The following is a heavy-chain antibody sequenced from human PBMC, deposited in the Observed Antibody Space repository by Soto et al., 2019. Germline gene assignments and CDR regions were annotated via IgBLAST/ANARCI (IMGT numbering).Heavy chain of an antibody. Sequence: GGSLRLSCAASGFTFSSYAMGWVRQAPGRGLEWVSSISGIGHSTYYADSVKGRFTISRDNSKNTLHLQMNSLRAEDTAVYYCAKRIMSTIGHFDSWGQGTLVTVSS. J-gene: IGHJ4*02. D-gene: IGHD1-1*01. CDR3: AKRIMSTIGHFDS. V-gene: IGHV3-23*01. CDR2: ISGIGHST. CDR1: GFTFSSYA.